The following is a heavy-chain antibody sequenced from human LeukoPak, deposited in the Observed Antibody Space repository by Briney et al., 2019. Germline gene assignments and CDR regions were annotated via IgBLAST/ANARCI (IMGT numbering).Heavy chain of an antibody. CDR3: AREGGTSQAAAGGNWFDP. CDR2: IYYSGST. Sequence: PSETLSLTCTVSGGSISSSSYYWGWIRQPPGKGLEWIGSIYYSGSTYYNPSLKSRVTISVDTSKNQFSLKLSSVTAADTAVYYCAREGGTSQAAAGGNWFDPWGQGTLVTVSS. D-gene: IGHD6-13*01. J-gene: IGHJ5*02. CDR1: GGSISSSSYY. V-gene: IGHV4-39*07.